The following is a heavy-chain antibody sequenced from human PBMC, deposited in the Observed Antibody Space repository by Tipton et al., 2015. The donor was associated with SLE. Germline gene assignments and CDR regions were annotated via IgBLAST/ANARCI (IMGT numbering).Heavy chain of an antibody. D-gene: IGHD5-12*01. CDR1: GDSISSSSYY. Sequence: GLVKPSETLSLTCIVSGDSISSSSYYWGWIRQPPGKGLEWVGTVYYTGNTFYNPSLKSRVTISVDTSNNQFSLKLSSVTAADTAVYYCARRAGGYEYYYGMDVWGQGTTVTVSS. CDR2: VYYTGNT. CDR3: ARRAGGYEYYYGMDV. J-gene: IGHJ6*02. V-gene: IGHV4-39*07.